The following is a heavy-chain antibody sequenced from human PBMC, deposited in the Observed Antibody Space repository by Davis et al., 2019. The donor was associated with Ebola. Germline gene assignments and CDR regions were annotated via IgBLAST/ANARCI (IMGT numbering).Heavy chain of an antibody. CDR3: ARVRGQLAPFDY. V-gene: IGHV3-7*03. Sequence: GESLKISCAASGFTFSSYWMSWVRQAPGKGLEWVANIKQDGSEKYYVDSVKGRFTISRDNAKNSLYLQMNSLRAEDTAVYYCARVRGQLAPFDYWGQGTLVTVSS. J-gene: IGHJ4*02. D-gene: IGHD6-6*01. CDR2: IKQDGSEK. CDR1: GFTFSSYW.